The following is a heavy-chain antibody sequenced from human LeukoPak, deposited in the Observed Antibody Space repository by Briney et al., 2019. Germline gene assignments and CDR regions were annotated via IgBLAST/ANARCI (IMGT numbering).Heavy chain of an antibody. V-gene: IGHV4-59*08. CDR1: GGSISSYY. Sequence: PSETLSLTCTVSGGSISSYYWSWIRQPPGKGLEWIGYIYYSGSTNYNPSLKSRVTISVDTSKNLFSLKLSSVTAADTAVYYCARADSSPNYYYYGMDAWGQGTTVTVSS. CDR2: IYYSGST. CDR3: ARADSSPNYYYYGMDA. J-gene: IGHJ6*02. D-gene: IGHD6-13*01.